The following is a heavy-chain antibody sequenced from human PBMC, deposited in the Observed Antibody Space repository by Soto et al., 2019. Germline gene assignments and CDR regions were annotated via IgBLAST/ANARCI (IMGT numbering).Heavy chain of an antibody. CDR3: AKADSNYAGRFSYYYMHV. Sequence: QVQLVQSGTEVKKPGASVKVSCKASGYTFRSYGISWVRQAPGQGLEWMGWISGYNGNTHYSQKFQGKVTMTTDTSTSTAYMELGNLRSYDTAVYYCAKADSNYAGRFSYYYMHVWCTGTMVTVSS. V-gene: IGHV1-18*01. CDR2: ISGYNGNT. CDR1: GYTFRSYG. J-gene: IGHJ6*03. D-gene: IGHD4-4*01.